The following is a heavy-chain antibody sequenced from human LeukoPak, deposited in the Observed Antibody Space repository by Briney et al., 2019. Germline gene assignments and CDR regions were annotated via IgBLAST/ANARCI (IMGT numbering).Heavy chain of an antibody. V-gene: IGHV3-23*01. CDR1: GFTFSSYA. D-gene: IGHD3-9*01. J-gene: IGHJ6*02. CDR2: ISGSGGST. CDR3: ATRASLSYYDILTGYREPYYYYYGMDV. Sequence: QAGGSLRLSCAAFGFTFSSYAMSWVRQAPGKGLEWVSAISGSGGSTYYADSVKGRFTISKDNSKNTLYLQMNSLRAEDTAVYYCATRASLSYYDILTGYREPYYYYYGMDVWGQGTTVTVSS.